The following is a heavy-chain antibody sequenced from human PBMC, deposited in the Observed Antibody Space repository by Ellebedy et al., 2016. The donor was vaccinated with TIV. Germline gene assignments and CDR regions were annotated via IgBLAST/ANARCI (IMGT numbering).Heavy chain of an antibody. CDR2: ISAYNGNT. V-gene: IGHV1-18*04. CDR1: GYTFTSYG. Sequence: ASVKVSXXASGYTFTSYGISWVRQAPGQGLEWMGWISAYNGNTNYAQKLQGRVTMTTDTSTSTAYMELRSLRSDDTAVYYCARDSLAQGYFDYWGQGTLVTVSS. CDR3: ARDSLAQGYFDY. J-gene: IGHJ4*02.